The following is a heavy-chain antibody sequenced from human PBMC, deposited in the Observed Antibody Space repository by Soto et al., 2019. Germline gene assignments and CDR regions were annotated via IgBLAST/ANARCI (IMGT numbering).Heavy chain of an antibody. CDR1: GGSISSSSYY. Sequence: SETLSLTCTVSGGSISSSSYYWGWIRQPPGKGLEWIGEINHSGSTNYNPSLKSRVTISVDTSKNQFSLKLSSVTAADTAVYYCARSKGTVTLYYYYYYMDVWGKGTTVTVSS. V-gene: IGHV4-39*07. CDR2: INHSGST. J-gene: IGHJ6*03. D-gene: IGHD4-17*01. CDR3: ARSKGTVTLYYYYYYMDV.